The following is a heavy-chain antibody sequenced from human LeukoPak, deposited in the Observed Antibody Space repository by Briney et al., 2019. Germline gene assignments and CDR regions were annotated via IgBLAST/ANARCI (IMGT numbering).Heavy chain of an antibody. Sequence: SETLSLTCTVSGGSISSYYWNWIRQPPGKGLEWIGYIYYSGSTNYNPSLKSRVTISVDTSKNQFSLKLSSVTAADTAVYYCARDSSYAFDIWGQGTMVTVSS. CDR1: GGSISSYY. J-gene: IGHJ3*02. CDR3: ARDSSYAFDI. CDR2: IYYSGST. V-gene: IGHV4-59*01. D-gene: IGHD6-6*01.